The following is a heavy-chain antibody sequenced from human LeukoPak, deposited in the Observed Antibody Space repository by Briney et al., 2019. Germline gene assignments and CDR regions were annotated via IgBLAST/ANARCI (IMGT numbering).Heavy chain of an antibody. CDR3: ARDIGYPSGGLLGLFDP. V-gene: IGHV3-7*01. D-gene: IGHD3-10*01. Sequence: PGGSLRLSCAASGFTFSNYWMSWVRQAPGKGLEWVANIKDDGSGKYYVDSLKGRFTISRDNAKNSLYLQMNSLRAEDTAVYYCARDIGYPSGGLLGLFDPWGQGTLVTVSS. CDR1: GFTFSNYW. J-gene: IGHJ5*02. CDR2: IKDDGSGK.